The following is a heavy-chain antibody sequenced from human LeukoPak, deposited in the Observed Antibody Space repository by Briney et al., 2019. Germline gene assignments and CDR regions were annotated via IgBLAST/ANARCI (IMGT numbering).Heavy chain of an antibody. CDR1: GGSFSGYY. V-gene: IGHV4-34*01. D-gene: IGHD3-3*01. Sequence: SETLSLTCAVYGGSFSGYYWSWIRQPPGKGLEWIGEINHSGSTNYNPSLKSRVTISVDTSKNQFSLKLSSVTAADTAVYYCARKVVTVFGVVINFDYWGQGTLVTVSS. CDR2: INHSGST. CDR3: ARKVVTVFGVVINFDY. J-gene: IGHJ4*02.